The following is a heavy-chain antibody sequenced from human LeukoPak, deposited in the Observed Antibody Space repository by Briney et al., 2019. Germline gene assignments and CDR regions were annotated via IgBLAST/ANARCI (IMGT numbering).Heavy chain of an antibody. CDR3: ARAGYGDSDFDY. D-gene: IGHD4-17*01. Sequence: ASVKVSCKASGYTFTSHGITWVRQAPGQGLEWMGWISTYNVNTNYAQKLQGRVTMTTDTSTSTAYMELRSLRSDDTAVYYCARAGYGDSDFDYWGQGTLVTVSS. V-gene: IGHV1-18*04. J-gene: IGHJ4*02. CDR1: GYTFTSHG. CDR2: ISTYNVNT.